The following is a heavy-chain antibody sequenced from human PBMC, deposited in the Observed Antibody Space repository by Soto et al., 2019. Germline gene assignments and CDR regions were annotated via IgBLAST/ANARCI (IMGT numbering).Heavy chain of an antibody. CDR1: GYTFTSYA. D-gene: IGHD2-21*02. V-gene: IGHV1-3*05. CDR3: ARACVRVTAPDY. J-gene: IGHJ4*02. CDR2: INAGNGNT. Sequence: QVQLVQSGAEEKKPGASVKVSCKASGYTFTSYAMHWVRQAPGQRLEWMGWINAGNGNTTYSQKFQGRVTITRDTSASTAYMELGSLRSEGTAVYYGARACVRVTAPDYWGQGALVTVSS.